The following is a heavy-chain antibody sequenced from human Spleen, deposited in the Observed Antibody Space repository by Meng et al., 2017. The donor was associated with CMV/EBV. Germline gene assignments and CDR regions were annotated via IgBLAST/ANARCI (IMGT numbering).Heavy chain of an antibody. CDR1: GGSISSGSYY. J-gene: IGHJ4*02. Sequence: SGGSISSGSYYWSWIRQHPGKGLEWIGNIYYRGSTYYNPSLKSRVMISLDTSKNQLSLKLNSVTAADTAVYYCARESIVTAGTYLDYWGQGTLVNVSS. CDR3: ARESIVTAGTYLDY. D-gene: IGHD6-13*01. V-gene: IGHV4-31*02. CDR2: IYYRGST.